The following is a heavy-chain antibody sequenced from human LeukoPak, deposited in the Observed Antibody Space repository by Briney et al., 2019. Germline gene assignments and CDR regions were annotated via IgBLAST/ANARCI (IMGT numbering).Heavy chain of an antibody. D-gene: IGHD3-3*02. J-gene: IGHJ4*02. CDR1: GFTFSTYW. CDR3: ARPAFETDIDY. Sequence: PGGSLRLSCAVSGFTFSTYWMSWVRQAPRKGLEWVANIKEDGSEQYYVNSLKGRFTISRDNVKNSLYLQIRTLIGEDSAVYYCARPAFETDIDYWGQGTLVTVSS. V-gene: IGHV3-7*01. CDR2: IKEDGSEQ.